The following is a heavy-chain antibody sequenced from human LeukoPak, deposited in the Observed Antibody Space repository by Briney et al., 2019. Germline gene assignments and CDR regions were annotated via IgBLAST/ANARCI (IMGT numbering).Heavy chain of an antibody. D-gene: IGHD3-10*01. CDR3: ASCITMVRGVICY. Sequence: ASVKVSCKASGYTFTGYYMHWVRQAPGQGLEWMGWINPNSGGTNYAQKFQGRVTMTRDTSISTAHMELSRLRSDDTAVYYCASCITMVRGVICYWGQGTLVTVSS. V-gene: IGHV1-2*02. J-gene: IGHJ4*02. CDR2: INPNSGGT. CDR1: GYTFTGYY.